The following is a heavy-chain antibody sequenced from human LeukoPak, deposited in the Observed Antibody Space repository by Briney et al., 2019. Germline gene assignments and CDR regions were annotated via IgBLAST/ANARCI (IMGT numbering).Heavy chain of an antibody. CDR2: IHHSGSI. CDR1: GVSISSNLW. D-gene: IGHD4-17*01. CDR3: ARHPGTVTKLLPPRAFDI. V-gene: IGHV4-4*02. Sequence: ASGTLSLTCAVSGVSISSNLWWTWVRQPPGKGLEWIAEIHHSGSINYNPSLKSRVTISVDKAKNQFSLNLNSVTAADTAVYYCARHPGTVTKLLPPRAFDIWGQGTMVTVSS. J-gene: IGHJ3*02.